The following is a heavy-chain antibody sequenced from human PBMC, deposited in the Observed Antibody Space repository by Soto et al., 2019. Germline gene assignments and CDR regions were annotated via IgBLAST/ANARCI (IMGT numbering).Heavy chain of an antibody. D-gene: IGHD6-19*01. V-gene: IGHV3-30-3*01. J-gene: IGHJ4*02. CDR2: ISYDGSNK. Sequence: GGSLRLSCAASGFTFSSYAMHWVRQAPGKGLEWVAVISYDGSNKYYADSVKGRFTISRDNSKNTLYLQMNSLRAEDTAVYYCARDCGSGWYYFDYWGQGTLVTVSS. CDR3: ARDCGSGWYYFDY. CDR1: GFTFSSYA.